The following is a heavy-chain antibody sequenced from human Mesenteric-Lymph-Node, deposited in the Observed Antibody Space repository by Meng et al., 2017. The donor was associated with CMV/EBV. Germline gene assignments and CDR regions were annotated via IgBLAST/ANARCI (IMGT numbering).Heavy chain of an antibody. J-gene: IGHJ4*02. CDR2: INHSGST. Sequence: LPCAVYGGSFSRYYWSWIRQPPGKGLEWIGEINHSGSTNYNPSLKSRVTISVDTSKNQFSLKLSSVTAADTAVYYCARRYSYGLCDYWGQGTLVTVSS. D-gene: IGHD5-18*01. V-gene: IGHV4-34*01. CDR3: ARRYSYGLCDY. CDR1: GGSFSRYY.